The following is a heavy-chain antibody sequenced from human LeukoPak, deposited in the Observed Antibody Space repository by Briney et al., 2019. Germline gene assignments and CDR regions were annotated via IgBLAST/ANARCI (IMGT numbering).Heavy chain of an antibody. J-gene: IGHJ5*02. D-gene: IGHD4-23*01. Sequence: SETLSLTCTVSGGSISSYYWSWIRQPPGKGLEWIGYIYYSGSTNYNPSLKSRVTISVDTSKNQFSLKLSSVTAADTAVYYCARDVKSGYGGTITDWFDPWGQGTLVTVSS. CDR1: GGSISSYY. V-gene: IGHV4-59*01. CDR3: ARDVKSGYGGTITDWFDP. CDR2: IYYSGST.